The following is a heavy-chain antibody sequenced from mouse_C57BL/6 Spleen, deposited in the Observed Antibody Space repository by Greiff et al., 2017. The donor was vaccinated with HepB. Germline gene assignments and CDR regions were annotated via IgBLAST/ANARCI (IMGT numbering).Heavy chain of an antibody. CDR3: ARRSPRGGNYASYYAMDY. CDR2: INPNNGGT. D-gene: IGHD2-1*01. J-gene: IGHJ4*01. Sequence: VQLQQSGPELVKPGASVKISCKASGYTFTDYYMNWVKQSHGKSLEWIGDINPNNGGTSYNQKFKGKATLTVDKSSSTAYMELRSLTSEDSAVYYWARRSPRGGNYASYYAMDYWGQGTSVTVSS. CDR1: GYTFTDYY. V-gene: IGHV1-26*01.